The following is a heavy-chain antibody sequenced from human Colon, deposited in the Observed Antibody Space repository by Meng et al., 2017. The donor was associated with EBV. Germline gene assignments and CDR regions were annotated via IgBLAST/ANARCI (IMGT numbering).Heavy chain of an antibody. Sequence: QLQLQESGPGLVKPSDTLSLTCIVSGDSVSDTNHFWGWVRQAPGKGLEWVGSINSNWNTYSNPSLTSRVTMSLDTSKNQFSLKLSSVTAADTAVYYCVRVRGDFDYWGQGTLVTVSS. CDR3: VRVRGDFDY. J-gene: IGHJ4*02. CDR2: INSNWNT. CDR1: GDSVSDTNHF. D-gene: IGHD3-16*01. V-gene: IGHV4-39*07.